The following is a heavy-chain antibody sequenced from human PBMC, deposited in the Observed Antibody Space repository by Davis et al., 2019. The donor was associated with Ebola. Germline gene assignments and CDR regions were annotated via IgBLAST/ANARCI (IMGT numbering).Heavy chain of an antibody. J-gene: IGHJ4*02. CDR1: SGSVSSNVYS. D-gene: IGHD1-26*01. V-gene: IGHV4-61*08. CDR2: VYNRDTT. CDR3: ARERVGTTKGIDY. Sequence: MPSETLSLTCSVASGSVSSNVYSWNWIRQSPGKGLEWIGFVYNRDTTNYNPSLNSRVTISIDTSKNQFSLKLSSVTAADTAVYYCARERVGTTKGIDYWGQGTLVTVSS.